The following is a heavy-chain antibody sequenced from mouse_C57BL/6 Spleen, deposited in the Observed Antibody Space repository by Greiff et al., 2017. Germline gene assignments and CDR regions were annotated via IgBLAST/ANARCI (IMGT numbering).Heavy chain of an antibody. J-gene: IGHJ2*01. CDR3: AREGELSDY. CDR2: IYPGDGDT. V-gene: IGHV1-82*01. Sequence: SGPELVKPGASVKISCKASGYAFSSSWMNWVKQRPGTGLEWIGRIYPGDGDTNYNGKFKGKATLTADKSSSTAYMQLSSLTSEDSAVYFCAREGELSDYWGQGTTLTVSS. CDR1: GYAFSSSW.